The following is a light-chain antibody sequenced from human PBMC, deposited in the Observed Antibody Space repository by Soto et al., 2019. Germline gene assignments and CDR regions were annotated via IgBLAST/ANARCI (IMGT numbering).Light chain of an antibody. V-gene: IGKV1-5*01. CDR1: QSISNW. Sequence: DIQMTQSPSTLSASVGDRVTITCRASQSISNWLAWYQQKPGKAPKLLIYDASSLESGVPSRFSGSGSGTEFTLTISCLQPDDFATYYCQQYNSYSSFGPGTKVDIK. CDR2: DAS. J-gene: IGKJ3*01. CDR3: QQYNSYSS.